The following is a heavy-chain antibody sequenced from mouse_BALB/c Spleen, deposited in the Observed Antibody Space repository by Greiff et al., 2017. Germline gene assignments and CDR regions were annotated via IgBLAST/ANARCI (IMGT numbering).Heavy chain of an antibody. CDR3: ARSYRYDYYAMDD. V-gene: IGHV5-17*02. Sequence: EVKVVESGGGLVQPGGSRKLSCAASGFTFSSFGMHWVRQAPEKGLEWVAYISSGSSTIYYADTVKGRFTISRDNPKNTLFLQMTRLRSEDTAMYYCARSYRYDYYAMDDWGQGTSVTVSS. J-gene: IGHJ4*01. D-gene: IGHD2-14*01. CDR1: GFTFSSFG. CDR2: ISSGSSTI.